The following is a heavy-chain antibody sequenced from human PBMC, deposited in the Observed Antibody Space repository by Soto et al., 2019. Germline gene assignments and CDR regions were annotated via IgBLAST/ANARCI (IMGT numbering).Heavy chain of an antibody. D-gene: IGHD3-16*02. CDR3: ARGGMITFGGVIATPGFDY. Sequence: QVQLVQSGAEVKKPGASVKVSCKASGYTFTSYAMHWVRQAPGQRLEWMGWINAGNGNTKYSQKFQGRVTITRDTSASTAYMELGSLRSEDTAVYYCARGGMITFGGVIATPGFDYWGQGTLVTVSS. J-gene: IGHJ4*02. V-gene: IGHV1-3*01. CDR2: INAGNGNT. CDR1: GYTFTSYA.